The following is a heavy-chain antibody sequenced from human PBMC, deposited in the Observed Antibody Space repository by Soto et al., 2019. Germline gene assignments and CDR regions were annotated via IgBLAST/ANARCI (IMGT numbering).Heavy chain of an antibody. J-gene: IGHJ4*02. CDR3: ARLEAAGTAHFDY. Sequence: SETLSLTCAVSGYSISSGYYWGWIRQPPGKGLEWIGSIYHSGSTYYNPSLKSRVTISVDTSKNQFSLKLSSVTAADTAVYYCARLEAAGTAHFDYWGQGTLVTVSS. CDR2: IYHSGST. D-gene: IGHD6-13*01. V-gene: IGHV4-38-2*01. CDR1: GYSISSGYY.